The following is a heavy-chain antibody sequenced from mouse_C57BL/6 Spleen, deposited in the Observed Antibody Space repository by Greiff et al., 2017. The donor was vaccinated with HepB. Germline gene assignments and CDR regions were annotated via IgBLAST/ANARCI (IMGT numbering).Heavy chain of an antibody. CDR2: IDPENGDT. J-gene: IGHJ3*01. CDR1: GFNIKDDY. D-gene: IGHD2-2*01. V-gene: IGHV14-4*01. CDR3: TRGYGYDVGTAY. Sequence: EVKLVESGAELVRPGASVKLSCTASGFNIKDDYMHWVKQRPEQGLEWIGWIDPENGDTEYASKFQGKATITADTSSNTAYLQLSSLTSEDTAVYYCTRGYGYDVGTAYWGQGTLVTVSA.